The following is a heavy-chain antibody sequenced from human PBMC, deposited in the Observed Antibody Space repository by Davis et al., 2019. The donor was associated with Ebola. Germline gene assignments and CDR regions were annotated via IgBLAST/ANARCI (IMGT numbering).Heavy chain of an antibody. V-gene: IGHV3-23*01. D-gene: IGHD2-15*01. CDR2: ISGSGGGT. CDR3: AKDLRDTVVVLPVSFH. CDR1: GFRFSSYA. Sequence: GGSLRLSCAASGFRFSSYAMSWVRQAPGKGLEWVSGISGSGGGTYYADSVKGRCTVSRDNSKNTLHLQMNSLRDDDTAVYYCAKDLRDTVVVLPVSFHWGWGTLVTVSS. J-gene: IGHJ4*02.